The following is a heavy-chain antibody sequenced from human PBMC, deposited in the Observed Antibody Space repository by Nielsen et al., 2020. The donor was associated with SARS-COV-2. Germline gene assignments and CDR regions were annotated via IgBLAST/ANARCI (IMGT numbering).Heavy chain of an antibody. CDR3: VRGLQVPNGLAHR. CDR2: INSDGSST. CDR1: GFTFSSYG. D-gene: IGHD3-16*01. Sequence: GGSLRLSCAASGFTFSSYGMHWVRQAPGKGLVWVSRINSDGSSTSYADSVKGRFTISRDNAKNTLYLQMNSLRAEDTAVYYCVRGLQVPNGLAHRWGQGTLVTVSS. J-gene: IGHJ4*02. V-gene: IGHV3-74*01.